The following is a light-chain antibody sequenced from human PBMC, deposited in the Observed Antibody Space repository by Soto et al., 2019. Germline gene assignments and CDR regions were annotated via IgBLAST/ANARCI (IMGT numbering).Light chain of an antibody. J-gene: IGLJ1*01. CDR3: SSYTSSSTPYV. V-gene: IGLV2-14*01. CDR2: DVS. Sequence: QSSLTQPASVSWSPGQAIPTSCPGTSRDVGGYNYVSWYQQHPGKAPKLMIYDVSNRPSGVSNRFSGSKSGNTASLTISGLQAEDEADYYCSSYTSSSTPYVFGTGTKVTVL. CDR1: SRDVGGYNY.